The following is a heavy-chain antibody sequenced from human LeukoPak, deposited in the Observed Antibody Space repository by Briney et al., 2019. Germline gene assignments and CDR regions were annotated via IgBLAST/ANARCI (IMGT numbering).Heavy chain of an antibody. V-gene: IGHV1-69*05. Sequence: GSSVKVSCKASGGTFSSYAISWVRQAPGQGLEWMGRIIPIFGTANYAQKFQGRVTINTDESTSTAYMELSSLRSEDTAVYYCARGGYSYGAYYFDYWGQGTLVTVSS. J-gene: IGHJ4*02. D-gene: IGHD5-18*01. CDR2: IIPIFGTA. CDR1: GGTFSSYA. CDR3: ARGGYSYGAYYFDY.